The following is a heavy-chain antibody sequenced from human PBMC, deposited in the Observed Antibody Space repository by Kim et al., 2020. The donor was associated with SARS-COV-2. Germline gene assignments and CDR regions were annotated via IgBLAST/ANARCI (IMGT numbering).Heavy chain of an antibody. CDR2: INTNTGNP. CDR3: ARDSGSSGWFDYYSYSMDV. CDR1: GYTFTSYA. D-gene: IGHD6-19*01. V-gene: IGHV7-4-1*02. J-gene: IGHJ6*02. Sequence: ASVKVSCKASGYTFTSYAMNWVRQAPGQGLAWMGWINTNTGNPTYAQGFTGRFVFSLDTSVSTAYLQISSLKAEDAAVYYFARDSGSSGWFDYYSYSMDVWGQGTTVTVSS.